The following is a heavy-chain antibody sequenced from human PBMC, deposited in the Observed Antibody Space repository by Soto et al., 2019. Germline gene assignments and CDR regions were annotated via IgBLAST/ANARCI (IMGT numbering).Heavy chain of an antibody. CDR2: ISGTGDTK. J-gene: IGHJ6*02. CDR1: GLFFSDYY. V-gene: IGHV3-11*01. CDR3: AIGGGQIYYKGLDV. D-gene: IGHD3-10*01. Sequence: LRLSFAASGLFFSDYYLSWIRQAPGKALECVAYISGTGDTKYYADSVTGRFTISRDNPKNSLYLQMNSLRPEDAAVYYCAIGGGQIYYKGLDVWGQGTTVTVSS.